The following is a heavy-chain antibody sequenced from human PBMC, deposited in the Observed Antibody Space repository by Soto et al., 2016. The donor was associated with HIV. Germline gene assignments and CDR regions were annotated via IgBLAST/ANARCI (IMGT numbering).Heavy chain of an antibody. D-gene: IGHD2-15*01. V-gene: IGHV4-34*01. Sequence: QVQLQQWSSGLLKSSENLSLTCAVYGASFNNYYWTWIRQPPGKGLEWIGEISHSGSTNYNPSLKSRVTISVQKSKNQFSLKLNSVTAADTAIYYCSRRRLRVVGGIVVVTATPLGSWGQGTLVTVSS. CDR3: SRRRLRVVGGIVVVTATPLGS. CDR2: ISHSGST. CDR1: GASFNNYY. J-gene: IGHJ5*02.